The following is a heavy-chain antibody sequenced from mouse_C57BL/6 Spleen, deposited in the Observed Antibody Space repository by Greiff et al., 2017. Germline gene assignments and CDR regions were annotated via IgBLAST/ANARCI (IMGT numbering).Heavy chain of an antibody. V-gene: IGHV1-55*01. CDR2: FYPVSGSP. D-gene: IGHD3-1*01. J-gene: IGHJ1*03. Sequence: VQLQQPGAELVKPGASVKMSCKASGYTFTSYWITWVKQRPGQGLEWIGDFYPVSGSPNYNEKFKSKTTLTVNTSSSTANMQHSSLTSEDSAADYCARRRVELPWYFDGGGTGTTVTVSS. CDR3: ARRRVELPWYFDG. CDR1: GYTFTSYW.